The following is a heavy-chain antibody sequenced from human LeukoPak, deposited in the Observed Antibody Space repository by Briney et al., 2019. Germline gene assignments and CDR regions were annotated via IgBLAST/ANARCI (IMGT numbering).Heavy chain of an antibody. CDR1: GFTFADHA. D-gene: IGHD3-9*01. J-gene: IGHJ4*02. Sequence: GGSLRLSCVASGFTFADHAMHWVRRAPGQGLEWVTGINWNNGGIVYAASVRGRFTVSRDNAKNTLYLQMNRLGPEDTAFYYCARDDYDTLGYNFHYWGQGTLVTVSS. CDR2: INWNNGGI. V-gene: IGHV3-9*01. CDR3: ARDDYDTLGYNFHY.